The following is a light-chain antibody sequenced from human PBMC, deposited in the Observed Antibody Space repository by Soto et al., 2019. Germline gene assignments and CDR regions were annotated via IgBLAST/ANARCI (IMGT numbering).Light chain of an antibody. V-gene: IGKV3-15*01. CDR1: QTVHNN. CDR3: QQYSNWPPSS. J-gene: IGKJ4*01. CDR2: DAS. Sequence: EIVMTQAPAILSVSPGEGATLSCRASQTVHNNLAWYQQKPGQAPRLLIYDASTRATGIPGRCSASGSGTEFTLTISRLQSEDFAVYYCQQYSNWPPSSFGGGTKVEI.